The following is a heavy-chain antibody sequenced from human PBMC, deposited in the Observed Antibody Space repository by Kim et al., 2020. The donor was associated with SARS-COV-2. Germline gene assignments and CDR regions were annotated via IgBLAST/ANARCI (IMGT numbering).Heavy chain of an antibody. D-gene: IGHD6-19*01. J-gene: IGHJ5*02. CDR1: GGSISSYY. CDR3: ARVIAVARDGDWFDP. V-gene: IGHV4-59*13. Sequence: SETLSLTCTVSGGSISSYYWSWIRQPPGKGLEWIGYIYYSGSTNYNPSLKSRVTISVDTSKNQFSLKLSSVTAADTAVYYCARVIAVARDGDWFDPWGQGTLVTVSS. CDR2: IYYSGST.